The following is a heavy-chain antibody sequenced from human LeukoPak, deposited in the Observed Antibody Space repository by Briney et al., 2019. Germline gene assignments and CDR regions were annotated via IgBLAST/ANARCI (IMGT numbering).Heavy chain of an antibody. CDR3: ARDPDAVEAFDI. D-gene: IGHD2-2*01. CDR1: GFTVSSNY. V-gene: IGHV3-66*01. Sequence: GGSLRLSCAASGFTVSSNYMSWVRQAPGKGLEWVSVIYSGGSTYYADSVKGRFTISRDNSKNTLYLQMNSLRAEDTAVYYCARDPDAVEAFDIWGQGTMVTVSS. J-gene: IGHJ3*02. CDR2: IYSGGST.